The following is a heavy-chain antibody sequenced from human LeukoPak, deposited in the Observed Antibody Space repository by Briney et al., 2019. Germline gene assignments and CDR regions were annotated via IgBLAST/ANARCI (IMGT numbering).Heavy chain of an antibody. CDR3: ARRGGKNYGDYLLYYYYMDV. D-gene: IGHD4-17*01. Sequence: GASVKVSCKTTGYTFTNYGISWVRQAPGQGLEWMGWISAYNGNTNYAQKFQGRVTMTTDTSTSTAYMELRSLRSDDTAMYYCARRGGKNYGDYLLYYYYMDVWGKGTTVTVSS. J-gene: IGHJ6*03. CDR2: ISAYNGNT. V-gene: IGHV1-18*01. CDR1: GYTFTNYG.